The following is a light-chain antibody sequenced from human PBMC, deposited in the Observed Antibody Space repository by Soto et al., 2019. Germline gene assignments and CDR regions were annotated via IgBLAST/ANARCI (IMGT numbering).Light chain of an antibody. CDR3: GTWDTSLSAVV. CDR1: SSNIGNNY. J-gene: IGLJ2*01. V-gene: IGLV1-51*01. Sequence: QSVLTQPPSVSAAPGQKVTISCSGSSSNIGNNYVSWYQHLPGTAPKLLIYDNNERPSGIPDRFSGSKSGTSATLGITGLQTGDEADCYCGTWDTSLSAVVFGGGTKVTVL. CDR2: DNN.